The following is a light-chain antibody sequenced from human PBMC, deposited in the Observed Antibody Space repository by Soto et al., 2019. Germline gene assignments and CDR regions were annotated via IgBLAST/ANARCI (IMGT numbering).Light chain of an antibody. CDR2: EVS. CDR1: SSDVGGYSY. Sequence: QSALTQPASVSGSPGQSITISCTGTSSDVGGYSYVSWYQQHPAKAPKLMIYEVSYRPSEVSNRFSGSKSGNTASLTISGLQAEDEADYYCSSYTSSNTGVFGTGTKVTVL. J-gene: IGLJ1*01. CDR3: SSYTSSNTGV. V-gene: IGLV2-14*01.